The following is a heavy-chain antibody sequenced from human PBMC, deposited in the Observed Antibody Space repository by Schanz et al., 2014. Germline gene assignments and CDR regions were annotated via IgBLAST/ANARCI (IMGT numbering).Heavy chain of an antibody. CDR2: ITTGGNT. D-gene: IGHD2-15*01. V-gene: IGHV3-53*01. Sequence: EVQLLESGGGLVQPGESLRLSCAASGFTVSNSYIHWVRQAPGKGLEWVSSITTGGNTYYRDSVKGRFIVSRDNSKNTLYLEMNRLRVDDTAVYYCSKDKQGSRSDDSWGQGTLVTVSS. J-gene: IGHJ5*01. CDR3: SKDKQGSRSDDS. CDR1: GFTVSNSY.